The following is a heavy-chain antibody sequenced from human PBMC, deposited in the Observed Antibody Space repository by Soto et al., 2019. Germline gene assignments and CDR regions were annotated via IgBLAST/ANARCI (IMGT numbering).Heavy chain of an antibody. CDR2: INHSGST. D-gene: IGHD2-21*01. CDR3: ASSDPYYFFDY. V-gene: IGHV4-34*01. Sequence: SETLSLTCAVYGGSFSGYYWSWIRQPPGKGLEWIGEINHSGSTNYNPSLKSRVTISVDTSMNQFSLELTSVTAADTAVYYCASSDPYYFFDYWGLGTLVTVSS. CDR1: GGSFSGYY. J-gene: IGHJ4*02.